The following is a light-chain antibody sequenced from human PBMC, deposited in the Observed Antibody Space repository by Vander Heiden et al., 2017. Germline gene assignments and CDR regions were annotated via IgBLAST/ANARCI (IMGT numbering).Light chain of an antibody. V-gene: IGLV8-61*01. Sequence: QTVVTQEPSFSVSPGGTVTRTCGLSTDSVSAGYYPRWYQQTPGQAPRTLIYSTSSRSSGVPNRFSGSILGNKAALAITGAQGDGESNYYCVLQMGTGISVFGGGAKLTVL. CDR2: STS. CDR3: VLQMGTGISV. CDR1: TDSVSAGYY. J-gene: IGLJ3*02.